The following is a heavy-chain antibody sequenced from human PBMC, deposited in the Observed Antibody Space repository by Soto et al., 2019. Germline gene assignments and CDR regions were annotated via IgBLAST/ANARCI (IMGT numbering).Heavy chain of an antibody. D-gene: IGHD4-17*01. CDR1: GFTFSSYS. CDR2: ISSSSTI. J-gene: IGHJ4*02. CDR3: ARVSYGDYVFDY. V-gene: IGHV3-48*01. Sequence: EVQLVESGGGLVQPGGSLRLSCAASGFTFSSYSMNWVRQAPGKGLEWVSYISSSSTIYYADSVKGRFTISRDNAKNSLYLQMNSLRAEDTAVYYCARVSYGDYVFDYWGQGTLVTVSS.